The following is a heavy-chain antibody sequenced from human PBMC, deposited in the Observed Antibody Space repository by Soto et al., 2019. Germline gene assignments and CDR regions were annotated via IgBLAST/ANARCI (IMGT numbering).Heavy chain of an antibody. J-gene: IGHJ4*01. V-gene: IGHV5-51*01. CDR1: GYTFSNYW. Sequence: GESLKISCKGSGYTFSNYWIGWVRQMPGEGLEWMGVTYPSDSDTRYSPSFQGQVTISADKSITTALLQWSSLKASDTAMYYCVRSGTCSGCFSDYWGQGTLVTVSS. D-gene: IGHD2-21*01. CDR3: VRSGTCSGCFSDY. CDR2: TYPSDSDT.